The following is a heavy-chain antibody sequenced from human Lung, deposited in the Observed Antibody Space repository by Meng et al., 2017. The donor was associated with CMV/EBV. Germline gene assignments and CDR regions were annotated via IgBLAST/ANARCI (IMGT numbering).Heavy chain of an antibody. J-gene: IGHJ4*02. CDR1: GFTFRSYG. V-gene: IGHV3-48*04. CDR2: ISATGDTI. Sequence: GEXXTISCAGSGFTFRSYGMSWVRQAPGRGLEWISYISATGDTIHYADAVKGRFTVSRDNTKSSVYLRMNSLGAEDTAVYYCARDRDTHYCYSDSCYGLAYXGQGXLVTVSS. CDR3: ARDRDTHYCYSDSCYGLAY. D-gene: IGHD2/OR15-2a*01.